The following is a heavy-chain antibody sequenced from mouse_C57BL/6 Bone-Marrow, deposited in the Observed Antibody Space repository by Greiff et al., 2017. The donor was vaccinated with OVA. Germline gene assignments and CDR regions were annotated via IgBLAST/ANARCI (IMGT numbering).Heavy chain of an antibody. V-gene: IGHV1-55*01. CDR2: IYPGSGST. CDR3: ARRADSNYYSQVWFAY. J-gene: IGHJ3*01. CDR1: GYTFTSYW. Sequence: VQLQQPGAELVKPGASVKMSCKASGYTFTSYWITWVKQRPGQGLEWIGDIYPGSGSTNYNEKFKSKATPTVDTSSSTAYMQLSSLTSEDSAVYYCARRADSNYYSQVWFAYWGQGTLVTVSA. D-gene: IGHD2-5*01.